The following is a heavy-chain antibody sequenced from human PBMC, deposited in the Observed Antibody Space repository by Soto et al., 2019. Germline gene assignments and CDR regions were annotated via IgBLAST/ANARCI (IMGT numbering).Heavy chain of an antibody. CDR2: INPSGSS. V-gene: IGHV4-30-2*01. Sequence: QLQLQESGSGLVKPSQTLSLTCAVSGGSISGGGCSWSWIRRPLGKGLEGIGYINPSGSSYSNPPLKSRVTITVDRAKNQFSQKLSSVIAADTAVYYRARVPDYWGQGTLVTVSS. CDR1: GGSISGGGCS. J-gene: IGHJ4*02. CDR3: ARVPDY.